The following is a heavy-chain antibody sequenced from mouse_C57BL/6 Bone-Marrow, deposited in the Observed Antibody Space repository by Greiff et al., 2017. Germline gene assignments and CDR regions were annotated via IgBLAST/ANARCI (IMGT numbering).Heavy chain of an antibody. CDR1: GFNIKDDY. D-gene: IGHD2-4*01. Sequence: VQLQQSGAELVRPGASVKLSCTASGFNIKDDYMHWVKQRPEQGLEWIGWIDPENGDTEYASKFQGKGTITADTSANTAYLQLSSLTSEDTAVYYCTTYSSYYDYDAWFAYWGQGTLVTVSA. V-gene: IGHV14-4*01. CDR3: TTYSSYYDYDAWFAY. J-gene: IGHJ3*01. CDR2: IDPENGDT.